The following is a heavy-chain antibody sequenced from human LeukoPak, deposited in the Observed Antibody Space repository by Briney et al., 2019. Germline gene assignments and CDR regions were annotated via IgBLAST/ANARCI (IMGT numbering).Heavy chain of an antibody. V-gene: IGHV3-21*01. J-gene: IGHJ4*02. Sequence: GGSLRLSCAASGSTFSSYSMNWVRQAPGKGLEWVSSIDPSSYYIYYGDSVKGRSAISRDNAKNSLYLQINSLRAEDTAVYYCARVSGRLERQSDLDFWGQGTLVTVSS. CDR2: IDPSSYYI. CDR3: ARVSGRLERQSDLDF. D-gene: IGHD1-1*01. CDR1: GSTFSSYS.